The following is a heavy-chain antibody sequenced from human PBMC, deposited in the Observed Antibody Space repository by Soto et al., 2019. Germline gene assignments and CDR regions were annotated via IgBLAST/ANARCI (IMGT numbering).Heavy chain of an antibody. V-gene: IGHV1-18*01. Sequence: QVQLVQSGAEVKKPGASVKVSCKASGYTFTSYGISWVRQAPGQGLEWMGWISAYNGNTNYAQKLQGRVTMTTDTSPSKGYMELRSLRTEDKGVYYCARAQPQLLRGRGAFDLRGQGTLGTV. CDR1: GYTFTSYG. CDR3: ARAQPQLLRGRGAFDL. J-gene: IGHJ4*02. CDR2: ISAYNGNT. D-gene: IGHD5-12*01.